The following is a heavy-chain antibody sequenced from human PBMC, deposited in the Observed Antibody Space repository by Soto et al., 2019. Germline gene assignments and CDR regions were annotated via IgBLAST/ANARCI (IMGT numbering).Heavy chain of an antibody. J-gene: IGHJ6*02. CDR2: INPSGGST. CDR1: GYPFTTYY. D-gene: IGHD6-6*01. Sequence: WASVKVSCKASGYPFTTYYMHWVRQAPGQGLEWMGIINPSGGSTTYAQKFQGRVTMTRDTSTSTVYMELSSLRSEDTAVYYCARDGDSTSFNYYYGMDVWGQGTTVTVSS. CDR3: ARDGDSTSFNYYYGMDV. V-gene: IGHV1-46*01.